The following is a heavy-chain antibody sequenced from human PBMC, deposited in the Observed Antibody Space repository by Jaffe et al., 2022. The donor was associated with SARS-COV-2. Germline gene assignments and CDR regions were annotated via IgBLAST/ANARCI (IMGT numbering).Heavy chain of an antibody. CDR2: IYTSGST. J-gene: IGHJ4*02. D-gene: IGHD1-26*01. CDR1: GGSISSGSYY. V-gene: IGHV4-61*02. CDR3: ARDSLLSGSYDY. Sequence: QVQLQESGPGLVKPSQTLSLTCTVSGGSISSGSYYWSWIRQPAGKGLEWIGRIYTSGSTNYNPSLKSRVTISVDTSKNQFSLKLSSVTAADTAVYYCARDSLLSGSYDYWGQGTLVTVSS.